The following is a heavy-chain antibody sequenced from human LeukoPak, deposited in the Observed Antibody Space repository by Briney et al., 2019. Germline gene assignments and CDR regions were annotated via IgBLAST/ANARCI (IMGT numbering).Heavy chain of an antibody. Sequence: SQTLSLTCTVSGGSISSGGYYWSWIRQHPGKGLEWIGYIYYSGSTYYNPSLKSRVTISVDTSKNQFSLKLSSVTAADTAVYHCAGGGGSYYYYYGMDVWGQGTTVTVSS. V-gene: IGHV4-31*03. CDR3: AGGGGSYYYYYGMDV. D-gene: IGHD3-16*01. CDR1: GGSISSGGYY. CDR2: IYYSGST. J-gene: IGHJ6*02.